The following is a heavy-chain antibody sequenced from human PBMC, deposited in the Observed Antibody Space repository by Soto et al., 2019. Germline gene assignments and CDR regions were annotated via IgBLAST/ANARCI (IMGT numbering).Heavy chain of an antibody. Sequence: QVHLVQSGAELKKPGSSVRVSCKASGDTFNFYTINWVRQAPGLGLEWMGRTNPILGMSNSALKFQGRLSISADKSMSTAYMDLRSLRHDHTAVYDCATSFGSGSPAIDYWGQGARVTVSS. V-gene: IGHV1-69*02. J-gene: IGHJ4*02. CDR1: GDTFNFYT. CDR3: ATSFGSGSPAIDY. CDR2: TNPILGMS. D-gene: IGHD3-10*01.